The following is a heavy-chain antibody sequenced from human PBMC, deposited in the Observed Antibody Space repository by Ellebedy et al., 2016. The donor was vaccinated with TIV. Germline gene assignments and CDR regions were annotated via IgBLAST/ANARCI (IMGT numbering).Heavy chain of an antibody. J-gene: IGHJ4*02. CDR1: GYTFSNYW. CDR2: IYPADSNT. V-gene: IGHV5-51*01. Sequence: PGGSLRLSCKGSGYTFSNYWIGWVRQMPGKGLEWMGIIYPADSNTRYSPSFEGQVTISADKSISTAYLQWSGLKASDTAMYYCARQRHFDYWGQGTLVTVSS. CDR3: ARQRHFDY.